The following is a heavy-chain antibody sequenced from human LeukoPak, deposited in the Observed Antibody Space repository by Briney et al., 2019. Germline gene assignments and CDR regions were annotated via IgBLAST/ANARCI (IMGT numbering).Heavy chain of an antibody. Sequence: GGSLRLSCAASGFTFSTSWMTWVRQAPGKGLEWVANINGDGSLNGHVASVKGRFTISRDNAKNSLYLQMNSLRAEDTAVYYCARGTGGVFYGSWYYDYWGQGTLVTVSS. CDR2: INGDGSLN. J-gene: IGHJ4*02. D-gene: IGHD6-13*01. CDR1: GFTFSTSW. V-gene: IGHV3-7*01. CDR3: ARGTGGVFYGSWYYDY.